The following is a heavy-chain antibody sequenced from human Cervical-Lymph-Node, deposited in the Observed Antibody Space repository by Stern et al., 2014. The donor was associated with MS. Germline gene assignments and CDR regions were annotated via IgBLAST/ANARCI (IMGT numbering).Heavy chain of an antibody. CDR1: GYTFTGYY. D-gene: IGHD3-9*01. CDR3: ASAYYDILTGPAY. V-gene: IGHV1-2*06. CDR2: INPNSGGT. J-gene: IGHJ4*02. Sequence: VQLEESGAEVKKPGASVKVSCKASGYTFTGYYMHWVRQAPGQGLEWMGRINPNSGGTNYAQKFQGRVTMTRDTSISTAYMELSRLRSDDTAVYYCASAYYDILTGPAYWGQGTLVTVSS.